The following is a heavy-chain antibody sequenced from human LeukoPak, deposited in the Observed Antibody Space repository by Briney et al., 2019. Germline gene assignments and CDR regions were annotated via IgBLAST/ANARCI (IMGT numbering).Heavy chain of an antibody. V-gene: IGHV3-30*18. CDR3: AKDRLMWVVRGVYFDY. CDR1: GFTFSSYG. D-gene: IGHD3-10*01. CDR2: ISYDGSNK. J-gene: IGHJ4*02. Sequence: GGSLRLSCAASGFTFSSYGMHWVRQAPGKGLEWVAVISYDGSNKYYADSVKGRFTISRDNSKNTLYLQMNSLRAEDTAVYYCAKDRLMWVVRGVYFDYWGQGTLVTVSS.